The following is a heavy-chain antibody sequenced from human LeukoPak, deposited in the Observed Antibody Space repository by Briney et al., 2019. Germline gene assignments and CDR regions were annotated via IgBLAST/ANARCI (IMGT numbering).Heavy chain of an antibody. CDR1: GGSISTYY. CDR2: IYSSGST. V-gene: IGHV4-4*07. J-gene: IGHJ4*02. Sequence: PSETLSLTCTVSGGSISTYYWSWIRQPAGKDLEWIGHIYSSGSTNYNPSLKSRVTISVDTSKNQFSLKLSSVTAADTAVYYCAREYYYDSSGYTFDYWGQGTLVTVSS. CDR3: AREYYYDSSGYTFDY. D-gene: IGHD3-22*01.